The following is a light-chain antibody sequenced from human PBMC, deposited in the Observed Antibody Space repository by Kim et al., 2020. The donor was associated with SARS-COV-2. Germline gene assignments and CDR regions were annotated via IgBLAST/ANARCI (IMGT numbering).Light chain of an antibody. V-gene: IGKV3-15*01. Sequence: PGERVNLSCGASETIKRNLAWYQKKPCQAPRILISGESTRATSIPSMFSGSGSGTDFTLTISSLQSEDFAVYYCQEYNYWYPGVSLGGGTKV. CDR1: ETIKRN. J-gene: IGKJ4*01. CDR3: QEYNYWYPGVS. CDR2: GES.